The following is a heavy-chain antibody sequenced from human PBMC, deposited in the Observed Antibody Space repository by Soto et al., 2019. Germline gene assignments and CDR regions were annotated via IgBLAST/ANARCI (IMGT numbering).Heavy chain of an antibody. CDR1: GYTFTSYG. CDR2: ISAYNGNT. D-gene: IGHD3-9*01. J-gene: IGHJ5*02. V-gene: IGHV1-18*01. CDR3: ARVRVRGSDILTGSPQGFIWFDP. Sequence: QVQLVQSGAEVKKPGASVKVSCKASGYTFTSYGISWVRQAPGQGLEWMGWISAYNGNTNYAQKLQGRVTMTTDTSTSAAFRGLRSVRSDDTAVYYFARVRVRGSDILTGSPQGFIWFDPWGQGALVTFSS.